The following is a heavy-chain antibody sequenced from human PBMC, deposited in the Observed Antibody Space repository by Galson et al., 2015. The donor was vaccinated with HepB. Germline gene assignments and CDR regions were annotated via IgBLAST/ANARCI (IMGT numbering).Heavy chain of an antibody. CDR3: ASRDGYNEGNAFDI. CDR1: GGTFSSYT. V-gene: IGHV1-69*02. J-gene: IGHJ3*02. D-gene: IGHD5-24*01. Sequence: SVKVSCKASGGTFSSYTISWVRQAPGQGLEWMGRIIPILGIANYAQKFQGRVTITADKSTSTAYMELSSLRSEDTAVYYCASRDGYNEGNAFDIWGQGTMVTVSS. CDR2: IIPILGIA.